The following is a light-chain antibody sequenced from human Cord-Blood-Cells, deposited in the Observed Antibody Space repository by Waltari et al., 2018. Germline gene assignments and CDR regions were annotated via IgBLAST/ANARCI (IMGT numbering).Light chain of an antibody. Sequence: EIVLTQSPGTLSLSPGERATLSCRASQSVSSSYLAWYQQKPGQAPRLLIYGSSSRATGIPDRCSGSGSGTDFTLTISRREPEDFAVYYCQQYGSSPRTLTFGGGTKVEIK. V-gene: IGKV3-20*01. J-gene: IGKJ4*01. CDR3: QQYGSSPRTLT. CDR2: GSS. CDR1: QSVSSSY.